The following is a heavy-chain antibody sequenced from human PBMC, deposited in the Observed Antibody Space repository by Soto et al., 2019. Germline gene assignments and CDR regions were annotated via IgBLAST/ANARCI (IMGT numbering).Heavy chain of an antibody. D-gene: IGHD2-8*01. CDR1: GGSISSSSYY. J-gene: IGHJ6*03. V-gene: IGHV4-39*01. Sequence: KPSETLSLTCTVSGGSISSSSYYWGWIRQPPGKGLEWIGSIYYSGSTYYNPSLKSRVTISVDTSKNQFSLKLSSVTAADTAVYYCARHRHCTNGVCSHSYYYYMDVWGKGTTVTVSS. CDR2: IYYSGST. CDR3: ARHRHCTNGVCSHSYYYYMDV.